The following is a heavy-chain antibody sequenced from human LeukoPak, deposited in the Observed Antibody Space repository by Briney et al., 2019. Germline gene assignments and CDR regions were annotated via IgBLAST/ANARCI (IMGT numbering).Heavy chain of an antibody. CDR3: ARDSQAGTVGY. Sequence: GGSLRLSCAASGFTFSNYNMNWVRQAPGKGLEWVSSISSSSSNIYYADSEKGRFTISRDNTKNSLYLQMNSLRADDTARYYCARDSQAGTVGYWGQGTLVTVSS. CDR1: GFTFSNYN. J-gene: IGHJ4*02. V-gene: IGHV3-21*04. D-gene: IGHD6-19*01. CDR2: ISSSSSNI.